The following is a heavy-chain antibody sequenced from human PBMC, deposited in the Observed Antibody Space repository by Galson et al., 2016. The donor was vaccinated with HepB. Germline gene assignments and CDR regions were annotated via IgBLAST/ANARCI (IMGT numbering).Heavy chain of an antibody. CDR1: GFTFSSYG. V-gene: IGHV3-30*18. J-gene: IGHJ6*02. D-gene: IGHD3-3*01. Sequence: SLRLSCAASGFTFSSYGMHWVRQAPGQGLEWVAVVSFDGSQPSSPSSFPFLFSLSLSPSPPPLFLPVSRLRSAATAVYYCAQGLYNDFWSGFPPYYDYVMDVWGQGTTVTVSS. CDR3: AQGLYNDFWSGFPPYYDYVMDV. CDR2: VSFDGSQP.